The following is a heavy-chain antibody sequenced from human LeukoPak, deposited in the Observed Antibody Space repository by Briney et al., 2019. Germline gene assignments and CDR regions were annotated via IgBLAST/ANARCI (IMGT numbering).Heavy chain of an antibody. CDR3: ATLAYRNALDI. D-gene: IGHD2-2*01. CDR2: IYYSGST. V-gene: IGHV4-59*12. Sequence: SETLSLTCTVSGGSISTYYWTWIPQPPGTGLDWIGYIYYSGSTDYNPSLKSRITMSLDTSKNRFSLKLTSVTAADTAVYYCATLAYRNALDIWGQGTMVSVSS. J-gene: IGHJ3*02. CDR1: GGSISTYY.